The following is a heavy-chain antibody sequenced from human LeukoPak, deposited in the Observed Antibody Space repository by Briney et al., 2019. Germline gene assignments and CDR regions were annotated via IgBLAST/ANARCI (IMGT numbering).Heavy chain of an antibody. CDR1: GFTFSSYT. D-gene: IGHD2-21*02. CDR2: INSTSSYI. CDR3: AKTGGRGDPFDY. Sequence: GGSLRLSCAASGFTFSSYTINWVRQAPGKGRQWVSSINSTSSYINYADSVKGRFTISRDNAENSLYLEMNSLRVEDTAVYYCAKTGGRGDPFDYWGQGTLVTVSS. J-gene: IGHJ4*02. V-gene: IGHV3-21*01.